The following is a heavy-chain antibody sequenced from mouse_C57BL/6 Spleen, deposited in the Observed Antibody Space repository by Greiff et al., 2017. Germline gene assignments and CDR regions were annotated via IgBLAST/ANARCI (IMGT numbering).Heavy chain of an antibody. CDR3: ASTGTRWYFDV. V-gene: IGHV14-2*01. CDR1: GFNIKDYY. D-gene: IGHD4-1*01. CDR2: IDPEDGET. Sequence: EVQLQQSGAELVKPGASVTLSCTASGFNIKDYYMHWVKQRTGQGLEWIGRIDPEDGETKYAPKFQGKAIITADTSSNTAYLQLSSLTSEDSAVYYCASTGTRWYFDVWGTGTTVTVSS. J-gene: IGHJ1*03.